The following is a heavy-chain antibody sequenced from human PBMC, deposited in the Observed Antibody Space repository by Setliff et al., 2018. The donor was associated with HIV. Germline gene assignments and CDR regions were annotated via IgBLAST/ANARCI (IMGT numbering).Heavy chain of an antibody. CDR1: EFTFSDYS. V-gene: IGHV3-11*01. Sequence: SLRLSCTASEFTFSDYSMSWVRQAPGKGLEWVSYITSAGTIYYADSVKGRFTISRDNAKNSLYLQMNSLRAEDTAVYYCARYNWNPLGYRFDYWGQGTLVTVSS. J-gene: IGHJ4*02. CDR2: ITSAGTI. D-gene: IGHD1-20*01. CDR3: ARYNWNPLGYRFDY.